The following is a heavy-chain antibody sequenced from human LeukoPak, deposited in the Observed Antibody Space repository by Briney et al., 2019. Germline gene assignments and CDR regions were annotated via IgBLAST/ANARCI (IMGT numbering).Heavy chain of an antibody. CDR2: IWYDGSNK. CDR3: ARESTHPYAFDI. CDR1: GFTFSSYG. Sequence: PGGSLRLSCAASGFTFSSYGMHWVRQAPGKGLEWVAVIWYDGSNKYYADSVKGRFTISRDNSKNTLYLQMNSLRAEDTAVYYCARESTHPYAFDIWGQGTMVTVSS. J-gene: IGHJ3*02. V-gene: IGHV3-33*01.